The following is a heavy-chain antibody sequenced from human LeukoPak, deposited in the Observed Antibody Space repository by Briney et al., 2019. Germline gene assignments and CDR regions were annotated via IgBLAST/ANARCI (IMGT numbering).Heavy chain of an antibody. V-gene: IGHV4-59*08. J-gene: IGHJ5*02. Sequence: SETLSLTCTVSGGSISSYYWSWIRQPPGKGLEWIGYIYYSGSTNYNPSLKSRVTISVDTSKNQFSLNLNSVTAADTAVYYCARHVAVSGTWGFDPWGQGTLVTVSS. CDR1: GGSISSYY. CDR3: ARHVAVSGTWGFDP. D-gene: IGHD6-19*01. CDR2: IYYSGST.